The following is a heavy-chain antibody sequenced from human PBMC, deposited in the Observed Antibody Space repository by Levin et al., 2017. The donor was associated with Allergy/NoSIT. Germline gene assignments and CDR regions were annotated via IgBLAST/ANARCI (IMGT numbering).Heavy chain of an antibody. CDR3: AKDAAAHEDWYFDL. D-gene: IGHD6-13*01. J-gene: IGHJ2*01. CDR1: GFTFDDYA. Sequence: GGSLRLSCAASGFTFDDYAMHWVRQAPGKGLEWVSGISWNSGSIGYADSVKGRFTISRDNAKNSLYLQMNSLRAEDTALYYCAKDAAAHEDWYFDLWGRGTLVTVSS. CDR2: ISWNSGSI. V-gene: IGHV3-9*01.